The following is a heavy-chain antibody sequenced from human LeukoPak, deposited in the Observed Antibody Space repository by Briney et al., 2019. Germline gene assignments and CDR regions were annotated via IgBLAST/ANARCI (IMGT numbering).Heavy chain of an antibody. V-gene: IGHV4-30-2*01. D-gene: IGHD2-15*01. CDR3: ARVLGGCGGAYYFDY. Sequence: PSETLSLTCAVSGGSISSGGYSWSWIRQPPGKGLEWIGYIYHSGSTYYNPSLKSRVTISVDRSKNQFSLKLSSVTAADTAVYYCARVLGGCGGAYYFDYWGQGTLVTVSS. J-gene: IGHJ4*02. CDR1: GGSISSGGYS. CDR2: IYHSGST.